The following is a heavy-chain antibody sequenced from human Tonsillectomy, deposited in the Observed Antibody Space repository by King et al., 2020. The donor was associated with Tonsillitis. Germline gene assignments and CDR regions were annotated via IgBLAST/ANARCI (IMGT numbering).Heavy chain of an antibody. J-gene: IGHJ3*02. CDR3: AKSIYGDYEDAFDI. CDR2: MDDSAGST. Sequence: VQLVESGGGLVQPGGSLRLSCAASGFTFRSYAMGWVRQAPGKGLEWVSSMDDSAGSTYYADSVKGRFTISRDNSKNTLYLQMNSLRAEDTAVYYCAKSIYGDYEDAFDIWGQGTMVTVSS. CDR1: GFTFRSYA. V-gene: IGHV3-23*04. D-gene: IGHD4-17*01.